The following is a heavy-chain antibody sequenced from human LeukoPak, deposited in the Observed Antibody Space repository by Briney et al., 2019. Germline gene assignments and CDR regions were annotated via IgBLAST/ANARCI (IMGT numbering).Heavy chain of an antibody. V-gene: IGHV4-39*01. CDR3: TRRGSGNGGTYAGMDV. D-gene: IGHD1-26*01. CDR2: LLYNGNT. J-gene: IGHJ6*02. CDR1: GGSISSDVHY. Sequence: SETLSLTCTVAGGSISSDVHYWDWVRQAPGKGLEWIGSLLYNGNTWYNPSLESRVTISVDTSENQFSLRLTSVNAADTALYFCTRRGSGNGGTYAGMDVWGPGTSVTVSS.